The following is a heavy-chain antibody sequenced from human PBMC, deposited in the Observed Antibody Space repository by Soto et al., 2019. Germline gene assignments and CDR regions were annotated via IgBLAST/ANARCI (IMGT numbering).Heavy chain of an antibody. CDR3: ARQRGYYVDY. Sequence: QVQLQESGPGLVEPSGTLSLTCAVSGGSIRSGNWWSWVRQPPGKGLEWIGEIYHSGTTNYNPSLKRLVTISVDKSKNQFSLKLTSVTAADTAVYYCARQRGYYVDYWGQGTLVTVSS. CDR1: GGSIRSGNW. D-gene: IGHD3-22*01. J-gene: IGHJ4*02. CDR2: IYHSGTT. V-gene: IGHV4-4*02.